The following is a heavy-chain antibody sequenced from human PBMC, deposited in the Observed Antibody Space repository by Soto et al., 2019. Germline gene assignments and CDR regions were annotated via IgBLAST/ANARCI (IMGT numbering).Heavy chain of an antibody. CDR3: ARGPGDSSDWYHGMDV. CDR2: INAANGNR. CDR1: GYIFINYA. J-gene: IGHJ6*02. D-gene: IGHD6-13*01. Sequence: QAQLVQSGAEEKKPGASVKISCKASGYIFINYAMYWVRQAPGQRLEWMGWINAANGNRKYSQKFQGRVTITRDTFASTGYMELSSLRFEDTAVYYCARGPGDSSDWYHGMDVWGQGTTVTVSS. V-gene: IGHV1-3*05.